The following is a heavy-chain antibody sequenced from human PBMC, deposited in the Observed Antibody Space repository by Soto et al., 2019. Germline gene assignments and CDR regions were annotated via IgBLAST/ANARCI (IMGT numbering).Heavy chain of an antibody. CDR2: FDPEDGET. D-gene: IGHD5-18*01. Sequence: GASVKVSCKVSGYTLTELSMHWVRQAPGKGLEWMGGFDPEDGETIYAQKFQGRVTMTEDTSTDTAYMELSSLRSEDTAVYYCATLRIRSGGYSYDSVAPDGVYYFDYWGQGTLVTVSS. V-gene: IGHV1-24*01. CDR1: GYTLTELS. CDR3: ATLRIRSGGYSYDSVAPDGVYYFDY. J-gene: IGHJ4*02.